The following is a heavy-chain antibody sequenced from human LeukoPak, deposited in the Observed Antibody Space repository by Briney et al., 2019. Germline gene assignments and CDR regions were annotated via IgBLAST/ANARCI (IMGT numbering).Heavy chain of an antibody. CDR2: IIPTFGTA. J-gene: IGHJ4*02. CDR1: GGTFSSYA. Sequence: GPSVNVSCKASGGTFSSYAIRWVRHAPGQGHEWMGRIIPTFGTANYAQKFQGRVTITTDKSSNTAYMELSSLRSEDTAVYYCARGGGLTGTEFDYWGQGTLVTVSS. CDR3: ARGGGLTGTEFDY. V-gene: IGHV1-69*05. D-gene: IGHD1/OR15-1a*01.